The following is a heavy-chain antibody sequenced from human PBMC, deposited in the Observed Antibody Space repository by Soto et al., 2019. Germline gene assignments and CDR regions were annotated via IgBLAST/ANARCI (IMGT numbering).Heavy chain of an antibody. J-gene: IGHJ3*01. CDR3: VREGSGSFDF. Sequence: AGGSLRLSCAASGFIFTNYAMNWVRQAPGKGLEWVSVIGGRGSSAYYADSVQGRFTISRDNSKNTLSLQMSSLTADDTAIYYCVREGSGSFDFWGRGTMVTVSS. CDR2: IGGRGSSA. CDR1: GFIFTNYA. D-gene: IGHD6-19*01. V-gene: IGHV3-23*01.